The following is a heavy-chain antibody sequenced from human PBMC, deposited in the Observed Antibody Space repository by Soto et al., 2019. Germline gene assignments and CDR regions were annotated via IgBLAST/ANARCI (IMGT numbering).Heavy chain of an antibody. CDR1: GLTFSNYG. D-gene: IGHD2-21*01. V-gene: IGHV3-33*01. CDR2: IWYDGNNK. Sequence: QVQLVESGGGVVRLGGSWRLSCAGPGLTFSNYGMPWVGRVPGKGLEWVAVIWYDGNNKYYADSVKGRFTISRDNSNNTLYVQMTSLRAEDTAVYYCARGLHSLFDYWGQGTLVTVSS. CDR3: ARGLHSLFDY. J-gene: IGHJ4*02.